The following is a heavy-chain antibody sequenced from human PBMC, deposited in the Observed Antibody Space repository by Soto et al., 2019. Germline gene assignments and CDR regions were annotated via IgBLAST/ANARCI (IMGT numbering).Heavy chain of an antibody. D-gene: IGHD3-16*02. J-gene: IGHJ5*02. V-gene: IGHV5-51*01. CDR3: ARGNIANWFDP. CDR2: IYPSDSNT. CDR1: GYSFVNYW. Sequence: GESLEISCNGSGYSFVNYWIVWVLQMPVKGLEWMGIIYPSDSNTKYSPSFQGQVTMSADKSISTAYLQWSSLKASDTAMYYCARGNIANWFDPWGQGTLVTVSS.